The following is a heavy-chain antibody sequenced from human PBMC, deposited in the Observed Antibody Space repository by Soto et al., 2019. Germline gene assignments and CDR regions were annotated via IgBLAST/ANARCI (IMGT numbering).Heavy chain of an antibody. V-gene: IGHV1-69*13. CDR1: GGTFSSYA. Sequence: SVKVSCKASGGTFSSYAISWVRQAPGQGLEWMGGIIPIFGTANYAQKLQGRVTITADESTSTAYMELSSLRSEDTAVYYCARVTAAAGFGDYYYYGMDVWGQGTTVTVSS. CDR2: IIPIFGTA. CDR3: ARVTAAAGFGDYYYYGMDV. J-gene: IGHJ6*02. D-gene: IGHD6-13*01.